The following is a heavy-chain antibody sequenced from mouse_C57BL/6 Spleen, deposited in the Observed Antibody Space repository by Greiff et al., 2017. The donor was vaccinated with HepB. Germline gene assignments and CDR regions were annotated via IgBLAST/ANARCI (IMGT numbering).Heavy chain of an antibody. J-gene: IGHJ2*01. V-gene: IGHV3-6*01. CDR1: GYSITSGYY. CDR2: ISYDGSN. CDR3: AREGGYYGYDDFDY. D-gene: IGHD2-2*01. Sequence: VQLQQSGPGLVKPSQSLSLTCSVTGYSITSGYYWNWIRQFPGNKLEWMGYISYDGSNNYNPSLKNRISITRDTSKNQFFLKLNSVTTEDTATYYCAREGGYYGYDDFDYWGQGTTLTVSS.